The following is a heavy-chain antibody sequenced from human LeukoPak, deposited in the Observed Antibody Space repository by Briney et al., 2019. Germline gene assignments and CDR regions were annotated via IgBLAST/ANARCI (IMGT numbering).Heavy chain of an antibody. Sequence: PGGSLRLSCAASGFTFSSYWMSWVRQAPGKGLEWVANIKQDGSEKYYVDSVKGRFTISRDNAKNSLYLQMNSLRAEDTAVYYCARVEEDDILTGYLDYWGQGTLVTVSS. V-gene: IGHV3-7*03. J-gene: IGHJ4*02. CDR2: IKQDGSEK. CDR1: GFTFSSYW. D-gene: IGHD3-9*01. CDR3: ARVEEDDILTGYLDY.